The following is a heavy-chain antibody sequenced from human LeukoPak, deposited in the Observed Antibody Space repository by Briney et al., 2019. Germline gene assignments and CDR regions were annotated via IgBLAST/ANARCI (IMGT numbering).Heavy chain of an antibody. CDR1: GYTFTSYD. D-gene: IGHD4-11*01. CDR2: MNPNSGNT. V-gene: IGHV1-8*01. Sequence: GASVKVSCKASGYTFTSYDINWVRQATGQGLEWMGWMNPNSGNTGYAQKFQGRVTITADEPTNTAYMELNFLRSEDTAVYYCASPKENSDYYFDSWGQGTLVAVSA. J-gene: IGHJ4*02. CDR3: ASPKENSDYYFDS.